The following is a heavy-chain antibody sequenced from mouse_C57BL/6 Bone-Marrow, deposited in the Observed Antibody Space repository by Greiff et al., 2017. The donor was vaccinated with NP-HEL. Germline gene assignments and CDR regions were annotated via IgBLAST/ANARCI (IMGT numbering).Heavy chain of an antibody. CDR1: GYAFSSSW. D-gene: IGHD1-1*01. CDR3: ARSGTTVVATTGNFDY. V-gene: IGHV1-82*01. CDR2: IYPGDGDT. J-gene: IGHJ2*01. Sequence: QVQLQQSGPELVKPGASVKISCKASGYAFSSSWMNWVKQRPGKGLEWIGRIYPGDGDTNYNGKFKGKATLTADKSSSTAYMQLSSLTSEDSAVYFCARSGTTVVATTGNFDYWGQGTTLTVSS.